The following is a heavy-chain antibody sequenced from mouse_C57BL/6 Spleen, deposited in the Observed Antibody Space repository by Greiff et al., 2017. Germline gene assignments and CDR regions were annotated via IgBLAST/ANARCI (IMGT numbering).Heavy chain of an antibody. CDR3: ARGSYYAMDY. J-gene: IGHJ4*01. CDR1: GFSLTSYG. V-gene: IGHV2-2*01. Sequence: VQLQESGPGLVQPSQSLSITCTVSGFSLTSYGVHWVRQSPGKGLEWLGVIWSGGSTDYNAAFISRLSISKDNSKSHVFFKMNSLQADDTAIYYCARGSYYAMDYWGQGTSVTVSS. CDR2: IWSGGST.